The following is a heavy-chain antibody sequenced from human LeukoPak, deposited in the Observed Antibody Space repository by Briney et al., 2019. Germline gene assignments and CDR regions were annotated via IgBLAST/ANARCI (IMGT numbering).Heavy chain of an antibody. CDR3: AREEARELYY. CDR1: GFTFSSYA. J-gene: IGHJ4*02. CDR2: ISSSGGST. Sequence: GGSLRLSCAPSGFTFSSYAMHWVRRSPGKGLEYVSAISSSGGSTYYANSVKGRFTISRDHSKNTLYLQMGSLRAEDMAVYYCAREEARELYYWGQGTLVTVSS. V-gene: IGHV3-64*01. D-gene: IGHD1-26*01.